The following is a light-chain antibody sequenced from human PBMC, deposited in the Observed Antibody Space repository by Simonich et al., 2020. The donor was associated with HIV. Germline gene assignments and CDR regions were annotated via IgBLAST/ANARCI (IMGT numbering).Light chain of an antibody. J-gene: IGKJ4*01. Sequence: EIVMTQSPATLSVSPGERAPLSCRASQTVSSNLAWYQQKPGQAPRLRIYGASTRATGIPARFSGSGSGTEFTLTISSMQSEDFAVYYCQQYNNWPPMTFGGGTKVEIK. CDR1: QTVSSN. CDR2: GAS. V-gene: IGKV3-15*01. CDR3: QQYNNWPPMT.